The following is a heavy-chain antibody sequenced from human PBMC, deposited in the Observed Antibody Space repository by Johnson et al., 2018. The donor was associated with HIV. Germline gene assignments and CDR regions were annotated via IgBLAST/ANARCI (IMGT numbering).Heavy chain of an antibody. D-gene: IGHD3-22*01. J-gene: IGHJ3*02. CDR3: ARERASDSSGYSKDHDDAFDI. V-gene: IGHV3-30-3*01. Sequence: QVQLVESGGGVVQAGRSLRLSCAASGFTFSSYAMHWVRQAPGKGLEWVAVISYDGSNKYYAASVKGRFTISRDNSKNTLYLQMNSLRAEDTAVYYCARERASDSSGYSKDHDDAFDIWGQGTMVTVSS. CDR2: ISYDGSNK. CDR1: GFTFSSYA.